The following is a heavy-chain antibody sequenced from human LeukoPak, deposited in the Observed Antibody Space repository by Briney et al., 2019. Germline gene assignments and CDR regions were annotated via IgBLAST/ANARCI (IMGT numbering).Heavy chain of an antibody. Sequence: SETLSLTCTVSGGSISSYYWSWIRQPPGKGLEWIGYIYYSGSTNYNPSLKSRVTISVDTSKNQFSLKLSSVTAADTAVYYCARYYFHRVHDYGFDPWGQGTLVTVSS. CDR3: ARYYFHRVHDYGFDP. D-gene: IGHD4-17*01. V-gene: IGHV4-59*08. CDR1: GGSISSYY. J-gene: IGHJ5*02. CDR2: IYYSGST.